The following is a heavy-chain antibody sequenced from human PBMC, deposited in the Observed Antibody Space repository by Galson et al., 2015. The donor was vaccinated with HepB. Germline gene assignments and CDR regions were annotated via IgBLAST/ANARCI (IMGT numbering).Heavy chain of an antibody. CDR2: ISSSSSTI. J-gene: IGHJ2*01. D-gene: IGHD3-22*01. V-gene: IGHV3-48*01. Sequence: SLRLSCAASGFTFSSYAMHWVRQAPGKGLEWVSYISSSSSTIYYADSVKGRFTISRDNAKNSLYLQMNSLRAEDTAVYYCARGTYYYEPDWYFDLWGRGTLVTVSS. CDR1: GFTFSSYA. CDR3: ARGTYYYEPDWYFDL.